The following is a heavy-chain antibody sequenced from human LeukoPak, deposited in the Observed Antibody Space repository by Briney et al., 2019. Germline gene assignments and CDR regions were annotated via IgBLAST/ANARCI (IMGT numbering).Heavy chain of an antibody. CDR2: IYYSGST. D-gene: IGHD3-16*01. J-gene: IGHJ3*02. CDR1: GGSISSSSYY. Sequence: SETLSLTCTVSGGSISSSSYYWGWIRQPPGKGLEWIGSIYYSGSTYYNPSLKSRVTISVDTSKNQFSLKLSSVTAADTAVYYCARVGHSVRFGGDAFDIWGQGTMVTVSS. CDR3: ARVGHSVRFGGDAFDI. V-gene: IGHV4-39*07.